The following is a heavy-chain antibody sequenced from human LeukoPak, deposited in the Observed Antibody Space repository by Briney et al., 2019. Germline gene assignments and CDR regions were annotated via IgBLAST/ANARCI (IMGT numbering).Heavy chain of an antibody. CDR2: IWYDGSNK. CDR1: GFTFSSYG. D-gene: IGHD3-10*01. J-gene: IGHJ4*02. Sequence: GGSLRLSCAASGFTFSSYGMHWVRQAPGKGLEWVAAIWYDGSNKYYADSVKGRFTISRDNSKNTLYLQMNSLRAEDTAVYYCARGGPTYYYGSGSLRYWGQGTLVTVSS. V-gene: IGHV3-33*01. CDR3: ARGGPTYYYGSGSLRY.